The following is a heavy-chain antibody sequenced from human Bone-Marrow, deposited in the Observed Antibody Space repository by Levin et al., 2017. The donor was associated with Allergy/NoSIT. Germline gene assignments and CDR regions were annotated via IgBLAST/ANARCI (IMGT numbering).Heavy chain of an antibody. CDR2: IYYSGST. V-gene: IGHV4-39*01. CDR1: GGSISSSSYY. CDR3: ARSHVLTVTDGYFDL. J-gene: IGHJ2*01. Sequence: PSETLSLTCTVSGGSISSSSYYWGWIRQPPGKGLEWIGSIYYSGSTYYNPSLKSRVTISVDTSKNQFSLKLSSVTAADTAVYYCARSHVLTVTDGYFDLWGRGTLVTVSS. D-gene: IGHD4/OR15-4a*01.